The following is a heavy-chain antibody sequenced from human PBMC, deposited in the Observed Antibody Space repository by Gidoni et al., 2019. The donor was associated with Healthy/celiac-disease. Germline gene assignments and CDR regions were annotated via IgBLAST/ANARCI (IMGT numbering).Heavy chain of an antibody. CDR2: ISSSSSSI. Sequence: EVQLVESGGGLVKPGGSLRLSCAASGFTFSSYSMNWVRQAPGKGLEWVSSISSSSSSIYYADSVKGRFTISSDNAKNSLYLQMNSLRAEDTAVYYCARWAPNPGNDYWGQGTLVTVSS. V-gene: IGHV3-21*01. J-gene: IGHJ4*02. CDR1: GFTFSSYS. CDR3: ARWAPNPGNDY.